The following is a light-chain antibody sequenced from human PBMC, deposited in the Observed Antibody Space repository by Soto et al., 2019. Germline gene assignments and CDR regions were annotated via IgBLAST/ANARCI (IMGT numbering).Light chain of an antibody. Sequence: QCGLTQPAADAGSPGRSITISSTGTSRDAGGYNYVSWYQKNPGKAPKLMIYDVSNRPSGVSDRFSGSKSGSTASLTISGLQAEDEADYYCSSYSNSTTLYVFGTGSKLT. CDR1: SRDAGGYNY. CDR3: SSYSNSTTLYV. V-gene: IGLV2-14*03. J-gene: IGLJ1*01. CDR2: DVS.